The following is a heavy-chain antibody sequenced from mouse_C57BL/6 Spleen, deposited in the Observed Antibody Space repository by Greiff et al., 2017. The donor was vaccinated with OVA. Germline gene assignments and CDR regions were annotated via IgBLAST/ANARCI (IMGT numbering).Heavy chain of an antibody. J-gene: IGHJ2*01. V-gene: IGHV2-2*01. CDR3: ARSRGHYFDY. D-gene: IGHD1-1*02. Sequence: VQLQQSGPGLVQPSQSLSITCTVSGFSLTSYGVHWVRQSPGKGLEWLGVIWSGGSTDYNAAFISRLSISKDNSKSQVFFKMNSLQADDTAIYYCARSRGHYFDYWGQGTTLTVSS. CDR1: GFSLTSYG. CDR2: IWSGGST.